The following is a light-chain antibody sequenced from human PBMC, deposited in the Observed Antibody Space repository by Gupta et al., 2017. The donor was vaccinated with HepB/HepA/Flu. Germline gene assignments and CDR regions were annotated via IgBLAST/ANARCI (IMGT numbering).Light chain of an antibody. V-gene: IGKV3D-15*01. CDR2: GAS. J-gene: IGKJ5*01. CDR1: QSISGN. Sequence: EIVITQSPANLSVSPGESVTLSCRSSQSISGNVAWYQQKPGQSPTLLIYGASTRAAGIPARFSGSASGTDFSLTISSLQSEDLAIYYCQQYYNWRPITFGQGTRLEIK. CDR3: QQYYNWRPIT.